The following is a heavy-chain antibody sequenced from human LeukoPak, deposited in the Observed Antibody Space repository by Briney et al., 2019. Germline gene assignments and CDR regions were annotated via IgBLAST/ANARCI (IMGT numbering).Heavy chain of an antibody. D-gene: IGHD4-23*01. CDR3: AKDPTTVITGWYFDL. CDR1: GFTFGDYA. J-gene: IGHJ2*01. CDR2: ISGSGGTT. V-gene: IGHV3-23*01. Sequence: GGSLRLSCTASGFTFGDYAMSWFRQAPGKGLEWVSSISGSGGTTYYADSVKGRFTISRDKSKNRLYLQMNSLRAEDTAVYYCAKDPTTVITGWYFDLWGRGTLVTVSS.